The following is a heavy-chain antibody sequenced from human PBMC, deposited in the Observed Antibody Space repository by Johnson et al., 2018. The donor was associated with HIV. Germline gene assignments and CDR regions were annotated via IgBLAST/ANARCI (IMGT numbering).Heavy chain of an antibody. CDR2: IAYDGTKK. Sequence: QVQLVESGGGVVQPGRSLRLSCAASGFTFSQFAMHWVRQAPGKGLEWVAIIAYDGTKKYYADAVKGRFTITRDNAKNPLYLQMNSLRADETAVYYCAREGSDVFDIWGRGTMVTVSS. CDR1: GFTFSQFA. D-gene: IGHD1-26*01. V-gene: IGHV3-30*04. CDR3: AREGSDVFDI. J-gene: IGHJ3*02.